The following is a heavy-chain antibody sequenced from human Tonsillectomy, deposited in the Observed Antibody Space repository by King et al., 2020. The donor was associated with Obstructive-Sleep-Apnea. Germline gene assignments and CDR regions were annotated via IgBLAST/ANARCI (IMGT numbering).Heavy chain of an antibody. D-gene: IGHD3-22*01. V-gene: IGHV4-39*07. CDR2: IYYMGST. Sequence: LQLQESGPGLVKPSETLSLTCTVCVGSIRSSSYYLGWVCQPPREGLEWVGGIYYMGSTYYNPSLKSRVTISVDTSKNQFTLKLSSVSAADTAGYYCARDEERYYDSSGLCAFDIWGQGTMVTVSS. J-gene: IGHJ3*02. CDR3: ARDEERYYDSSGLCAFDI. CDR1: VGSIRSSSYY.